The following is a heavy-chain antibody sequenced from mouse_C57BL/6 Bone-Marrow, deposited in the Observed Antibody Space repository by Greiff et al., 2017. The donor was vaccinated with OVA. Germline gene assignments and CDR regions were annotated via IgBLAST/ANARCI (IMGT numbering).Heavy chain of an antibody. CDR2: ISYDGSN. CDR1: GYSITSGYY. J-gene: IGHJ2*01. CDR3: ARGGDYDGRDFDY. D-gene: IGHD2-4*01. Sequence: EVQLQQSGPGLVKPSQSLSLTCSVTGYSITSGYYWNWIRQFPGNKLEWMGYISYDGSNNYNPSLKNRISITRDTSKNQFFLKLNSVTTEDSATYYCARGGDYDGRDFDYWGQGTTLTVSS. V-gene: IGHV3-6*01.